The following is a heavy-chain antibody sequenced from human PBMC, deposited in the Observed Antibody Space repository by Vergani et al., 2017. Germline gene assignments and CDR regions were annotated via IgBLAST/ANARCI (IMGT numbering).Heavy chain of an antibody. CDR3: ARDLDYYDSSGYQGSPSYYYYYGMDV. D-gene: IGHD3-22*01. CDR1: GGTFSSYA. CDR2: IIPILGTA. J-gene: IGHJ6*02. Sequence: QVQLVQSGAEVKKPGSSVKVSCKASGGTFSSYAISWVRQAPGQGLEWMGGIIPILGTANYAQKFQGRVTITADESTSTAYMELSSLRSEDTAVYYCARDLDYYDSSGYQGSPSYYYYYGMDVWGQGTTVTVSS. V-gene: IGHV1-69*11.